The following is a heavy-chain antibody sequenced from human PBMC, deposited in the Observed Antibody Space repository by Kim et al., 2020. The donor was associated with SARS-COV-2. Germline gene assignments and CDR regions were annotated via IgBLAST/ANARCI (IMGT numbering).Heavy chain of an antibody. V-gene: IGHV1-46*01. D-gene: IGHD5-18*01. Sequence: ASVKVSCKASGYTFTSYYMHWVRQAPGQGLEWMGIINPSGGSTSYAQKFQGRVTMTRDTSTSTVYMELSSLRSEDTAVYYCARADLPQQYSYGLGYAFDIWGQGTMVTVSS. J-gene: IGHJ3*02. CDR3: ARADLPQQYSYGLGYAFDI. CDR1: GYTFTSYY. CDR2: INPSGGST.